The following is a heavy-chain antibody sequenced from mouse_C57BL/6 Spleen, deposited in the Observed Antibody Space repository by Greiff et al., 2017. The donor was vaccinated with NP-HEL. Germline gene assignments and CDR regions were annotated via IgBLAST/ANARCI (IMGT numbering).Heavy chain of an antibody. CDR2: IYPGSGNT. V-gene: IGHV1-66*01. CDR1: GYSFTSYY. D-gene: IGHD2-2*01. J-gene: IGHJ4*01. Sequence: VQLQQSGPELVKPGASVKISCKASGYSFTSYYIHWVKQRPGQGLEWIGWIYPGSGNTKYNEKFKGKATLTADTSSSTAYMQLSSLTSEDSAVYYCAREDGYDGAMDYWGQGTSVTVSS. CDR3: AREDGYDGAMDY.